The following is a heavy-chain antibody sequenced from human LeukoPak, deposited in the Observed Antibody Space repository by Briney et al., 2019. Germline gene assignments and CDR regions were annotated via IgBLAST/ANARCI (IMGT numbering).Heavy chain of an antibody. V-gene: IGHV5-51*01. Sequence: GESLKISCKGSGYSFNTYWIGWLRQMPGKGLEWMGIIYPGDSDTRYGPSFRGQVTISADKSISTAYLQWGSLKASDTAMYYCARGPILGATQNYIDYWGQGTLVTVSS. CDR2: IYPGDSDT. D-gene: IGHD1-26*01. CDR3: ARGPILGATQNYIDY. CDR1: GYSFNTYW. J-gene: IGHJ4*02.